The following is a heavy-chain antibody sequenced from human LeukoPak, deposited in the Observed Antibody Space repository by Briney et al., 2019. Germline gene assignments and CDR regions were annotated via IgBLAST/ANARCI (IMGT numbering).Heavy chain of an antibody. CDR1: GGSISSSSYY. CDR3: ARQRGGGYWYFDL. V-gene: IGHV4-39*01. Sequence: PSETLSLTCTVSGGSISSSSYYWGWIRQPPGKGLEWIVSIYYSGSTYYNPSLKSRVTISVNTSKNQFSLKLSSVTAADTAVYYCARQRGGGYWYFDLWGRGTLVTVSS. CDR2: IYYSGST. J-gene: IGHJ2*01.